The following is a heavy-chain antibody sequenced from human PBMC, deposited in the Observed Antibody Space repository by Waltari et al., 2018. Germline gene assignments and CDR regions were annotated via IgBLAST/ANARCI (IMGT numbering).Heavy chain of an antibody. Sequence: QLQLQESGPGLVKPSETLSLTCTVSGGSISRSSYYWGWIRQPPGKGLGWIGSIYYSGSTYYNPSLKSRVTISVDTSKNQFSLKLSSVTAADTAVYYCARQSVVAATTRAYYYYYGMDVWGQGTTVTVSS. CDR3: ARQSVVAATTRAYYYYYGMDV. CDR1: GGSISRSSYY. V-gene: IGHV4-39*01. CDR2: IYYSGST. J-gene: IGHJ6*02. D-gene: IGHD2-15*01.